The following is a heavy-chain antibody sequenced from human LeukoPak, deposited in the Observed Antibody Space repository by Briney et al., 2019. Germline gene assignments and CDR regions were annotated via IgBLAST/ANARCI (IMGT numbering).Heavy chain of an antibody. V-gene: IGHV3-30*02. Sequence: PGGSLRLSCAASGFTFSSYGMHWVRQAPGKGLEWVAFIHYDGSNTHYIDSVKGRFTISRDNSRNTLYLQMNSLRPEDTAMYYCATVAGTSHYWGQGTLVTVSS. CDR3: ATVAGTSHY. D-gene: IGHD6-19*01. CDR1: GFTFSSYG. J-gene: IGHJ4*02. CDR2: IHYDGSNT.